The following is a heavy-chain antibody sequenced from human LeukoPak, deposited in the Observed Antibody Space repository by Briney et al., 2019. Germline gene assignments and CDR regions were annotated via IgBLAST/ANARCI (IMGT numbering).Heavy chain of an antibody. J-gene: IGHJ6*03. V-gene: IGHV1-8*01. CDR2: LDPHSGDT. CDR3: ARSRPGYYMDV. CDR1: GYSFRNFD. Sequence: ASLKVSCMASGYSFRNFDINWVRQAAGQGPEWMGRLDPHSGDTDYVQKFQGRVIMTKNTSINTAYLELRSLTSEDTAVYYCARSRPGYYMDVWGRGTTVTVSS.